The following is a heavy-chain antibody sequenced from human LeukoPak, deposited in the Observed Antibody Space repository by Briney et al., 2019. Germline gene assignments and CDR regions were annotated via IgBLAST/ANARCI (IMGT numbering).Heavy chain of an antibody. Sequence: PGGSLRLSCAASGFTFSNAWMSWVRQAPGKGLEWVGRIKSKTDGGTTDYAAPVKGRFTISRDDSKNTLYLQMNSLRAEDTAVYHCARDRDDVIRYWEWGQGTLVTVSS. CDR1: GFTFSNAW. CDR2: IKSKTDGGTT. J-gene: IGHJ4*02. V-gene: IGHV3-15*01. D-gene: IGHD1-26*01. CDR3: ARDRDDVIRYWE.